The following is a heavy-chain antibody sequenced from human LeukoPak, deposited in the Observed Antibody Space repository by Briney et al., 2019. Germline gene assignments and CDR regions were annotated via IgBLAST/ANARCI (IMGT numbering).Heavy chain of an antibody. CDR2: IYHSGNT. CDR3: ARGTVAAGNFEY. J-gene: IGHJ4*02. D-gene: IGHD6-13*01. V-gene: IGHV4-4*02. Sequence: SETLSLTCAVSGGSISSSNWWSWVRQPPGKGLEWMGEIYHSGNTNYNSSLKGRITMSVDKSKNQLSLKLSSVTAADTAVYYCARGTVAAGNFEYWGQGTLVTVSS. CDR1: GGSISSSNW.